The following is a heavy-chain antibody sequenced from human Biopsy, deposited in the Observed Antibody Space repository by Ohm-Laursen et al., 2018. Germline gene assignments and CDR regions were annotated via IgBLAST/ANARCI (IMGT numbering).Heavy chain of an antibody. CDR1: GGSISSYY. Sequence: SDTLSLTCTVSGGSISSYYWSWIRQPPGKGLECIGYIYYSGSTNYSPSLKSRITMSVDTSKNQFSVKLSSVTAADTAVYYCARLWGGYHFHGMDVWGQGTTVTVSS. CDR3: ARLWGGYHFHGMDV. CDR2: IYYSGST. D-gene: IGHD7-27*01. J-gene: IGHJ6*02. V-gene: IGHV4-59*08.